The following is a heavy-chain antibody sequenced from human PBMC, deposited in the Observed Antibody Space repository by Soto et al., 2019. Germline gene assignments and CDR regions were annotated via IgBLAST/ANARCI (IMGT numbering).Heavy chain of an antibody. J-gene: IGHJ3*02. CDR2: IYYSGST. Sequence: SETLSLTCTVSGGSISSYYWSWIRQPPGKGLEWIGYIYYSGSTNYNPSLKSRVTISVDTSKNQFSLKLSSVTAADTAVYYCASSNWGGDAFDIWGQGTMVTVSS. CDR3: ASSNWGGDAFDI. D-gene: IGHD7-27*01. V-gene: IGHV4-59*01. CDR1: GGSISSYY.